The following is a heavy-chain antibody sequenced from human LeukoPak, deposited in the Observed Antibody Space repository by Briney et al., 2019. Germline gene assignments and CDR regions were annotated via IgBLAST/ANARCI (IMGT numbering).Heavy chain of an antibody. V-gene: IGHV4-39*01. CDR2: IYYSGST. D-gene: IGHD6-13*01. CDR3: ARRPPIYSSSWYN. J-gene: IGHJ4*02. CDR1: SGSISSSSYY. Sequence: NPSETLSLTCTVSSGSISSSSYYWGWIRQPPGKGLEWIGSIYYSGSTSYNPSLKSRVTISVDTSKNQLSLKLSSVTAADTAVYYCARRPPIYSSSWYNWGRGTLVTVSS.